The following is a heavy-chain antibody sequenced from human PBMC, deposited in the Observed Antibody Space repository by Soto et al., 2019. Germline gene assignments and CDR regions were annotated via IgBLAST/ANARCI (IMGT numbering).Heavy chain of an antibody. D-gene: IGHD3-3*01. Sequence: GGSLRLCYAASGFTCSSYAVSWVRQAPGKGLEWVSAISGSGGSTYYADSVKGRFTISRDNSKNTLYLQMNSLRAEDTAVYYCAKELRFLEWLPKANWFDPWGQGTLVTVSS. CDR1: GFTCSSYA. CDR3: AKELRFLEWLPKANWFDP. J-gene: IGHJ5*02. CDR2: ISGSGGST. V-gene: IGHV3-23*01.